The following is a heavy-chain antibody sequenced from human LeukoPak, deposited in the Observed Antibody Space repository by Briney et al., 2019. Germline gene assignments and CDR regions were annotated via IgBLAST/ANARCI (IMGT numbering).Heavy chain of an antibody. CDR3: ARDTGSSNWFDP. J-gene: IGHJ5*02. V-gene: IGHV4-4*07. D-gene: IGHD6-6*01. CDR1: GGSVSSSY. Sequence: SETLSLTCTVSGGSVSSSYWSWIRQPAGKGLEWIGRIYTSGSTNYNPSLKSRATISVDKSKNQFSLKLNSVTAADTAVYYCARDTGSSNWFDPWGQGTLVTVSS. CDR2: IYTSGST.